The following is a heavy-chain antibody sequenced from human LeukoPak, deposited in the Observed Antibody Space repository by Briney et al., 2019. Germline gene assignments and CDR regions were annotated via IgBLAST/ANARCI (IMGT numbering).Heavy chain of an antibody. V-gene: IGHV4-30-4*08. D-gene: IGHD2-2*01. CDR2: IYYSRST. Sequence: SQTLSLTCTVSGGSISSADYYWSWIRQPPGQGLEWIGYIYYSRSTSYDPSLKSRGTISVDTSKNQFALKLSSVTAADTAVYYCARDGCRSTSCSTRRRGPSGGPHYYYMDVWGKGNTVSVSS. J-gene: IGHJ6*03. CDR3: ARDGCRSTSCSTRRRGPSGGPHYYYMDV. CDR1: GGSISSADYY.